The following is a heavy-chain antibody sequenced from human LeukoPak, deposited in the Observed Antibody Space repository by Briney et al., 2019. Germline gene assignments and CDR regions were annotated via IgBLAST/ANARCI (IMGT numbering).Heavy chain of an antibody. CDR2: IYYSGST. V-gene: IGHV4-39*07. J-gene: IGHJ4*02. CDR3: ARDRGRGSDY. Sequence: SETQSLTCTVSGGSISSSSYYWGWIRKPPGKGLEWIEAIYYSGSTYYNPSLQSRVTISVDRSKNQFSLYLSSVTAADTAVYYCARDRGRGSDYWGQGTLVSVSS. CDR1: GGSISSSSYY. D-gene: IGHD3-10*01.